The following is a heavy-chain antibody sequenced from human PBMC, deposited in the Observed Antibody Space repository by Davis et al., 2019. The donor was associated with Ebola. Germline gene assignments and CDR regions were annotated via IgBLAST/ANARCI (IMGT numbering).Heavy chain of an antibody. CDR3: ARGHPSLY. J-gene: IGHJ4*02. V-gene: IGHV4-34*01. Sequence: SQTPSLTRAVYGGSFSGYYWSWIRQPPGKGLEWIGEINHSGSTNYNPSLKSRVTISVDTSKNQFSLKLSSVTAADTAVYYCARGHPSLYWGQGTLVTVSS. CDR2: INHSGST. CDR1: GGSFSGYY.